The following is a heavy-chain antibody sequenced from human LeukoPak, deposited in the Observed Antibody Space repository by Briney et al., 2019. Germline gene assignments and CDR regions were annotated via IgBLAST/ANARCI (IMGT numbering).Heavy chain of an antibody. CDR1: GYTLTGYY. Sequence: ASVKVSCKASGYTLTGYYMHWVRQAPGQGLEWMGWINPNSGGTNYAQKFQGRVTMTRDTSISTAYMEMSRLRSDGTAVYYCAREDRYCSGGSCPEYYFDYWGQGTLVTVSS. V-gene: IGHV1-2*02. D-gene: IGHD2-15*01. J-gene: IGHJ4*02. CDR2: INPNSGGT. CDR3: AREDRYCSGGSCPEYYFDY.